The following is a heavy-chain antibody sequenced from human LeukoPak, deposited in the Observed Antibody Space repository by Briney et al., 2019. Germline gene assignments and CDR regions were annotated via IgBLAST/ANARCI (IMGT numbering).Heavy chain of an antibody. V-gene: IGHV4-34*01. CDR1: GGSFSGYY. D-gene: IGHD6-19*01. J-gene: IGHJ3*02. Sequence: SETLSLTCAVYGGSFSGYYWSWIRQPPGKGLEWIGEINHSGSTNYNPSLKSRVTISVDTSKNQFSLKLSSVTAADTAVYYCASYSSGYDVFDIWGQGTMVTVSS. CDR3: ASYSSGYDVFDI. CDR2: INHSGST.